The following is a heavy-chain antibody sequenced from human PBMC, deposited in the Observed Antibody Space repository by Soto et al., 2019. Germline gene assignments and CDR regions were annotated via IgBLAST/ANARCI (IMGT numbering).Heavy chain of an antibody. CDR3: ARGGDYGTFGYYYYCGMDV. V-gene: IGHV4-30-2*01. J-gene: IGHJ6*02. CDR1: GGSISSGGYS. Sequence: PSETLSLTCAVSGGSISSGGYSWSWIRQPPGKGLEWIGYIYHSGSTYYNPSLKSRVTISVDRSKNQFSLKLSSVTAADTAVYYCARGGDYGTFGYYYYCGMDVWGQGTTVTVSS. D-gene: IGHD3-16*01. CDR2: IYHSGST.